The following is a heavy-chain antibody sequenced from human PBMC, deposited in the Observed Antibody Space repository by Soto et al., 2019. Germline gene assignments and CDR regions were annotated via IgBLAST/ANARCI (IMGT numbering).Heavy chain of an antibody. D-gene: IGHD1-26*01. Sequence: QVQLQESGPGLVKPSETLSLTCIVSGGSVSNDAYYWSWIRQPPGKGLEWIGYIYHSGSTYYNPSLKSRATNSTDTSANQFSRKVSSVTAAYTAVYYGARLGIGWEYPFDYWGQGTLVNVSS. V-gene: IGHV4-61*08. CDR3: ARLGIGWEYPFDY. J-gene: IGHJ4*02. CDR2: IYHSGST. CDR1: GGSVSNDAYY.